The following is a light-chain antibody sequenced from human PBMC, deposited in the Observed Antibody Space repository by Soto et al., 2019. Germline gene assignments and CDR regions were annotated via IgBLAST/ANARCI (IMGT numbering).Light chain of an antibody. CDR3: QQYNNGWT. CDR1: QSLNSN. V-gene: IGKV3-15*01. J-gene: IGKJ1*01. Sequence: ILLTQSPATLSVSPGERVTLSCRASQSLNSNLAWYQQRPGQAPRLLIYDTSTRATGIPARFSGSGSGTEFTLTISSLQSEDFAVYYCQQYNNGWTFGQGTKVEIK. CDR2: DTS.